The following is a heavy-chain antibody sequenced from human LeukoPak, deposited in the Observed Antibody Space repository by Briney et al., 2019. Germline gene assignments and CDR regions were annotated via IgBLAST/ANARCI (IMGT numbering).Heavy chain of an antibody. D-gene: IGHD1-26*01. CDR2: ISAYNGNT. CDR1: GYTFTSYG. V-gene: IGHV1-18*01. CDR3: ARVVGAKTHGAFDI. J-gene: IGHJ3*02. Sequence: ASVKVSCKASGYTFTSYGISWVRQAPGQGLEWMGWISAYNGNTNYAQKLQGRVTMTTDTSTSTAYMELRSLRSDDTAVYYCARVVGAKTHGAFDIWGQGTMVTVSS.